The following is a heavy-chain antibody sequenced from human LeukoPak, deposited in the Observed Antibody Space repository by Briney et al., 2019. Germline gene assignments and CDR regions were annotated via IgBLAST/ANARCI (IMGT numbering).Heavy chain of an antibody. CDR1: GFTFSNAW. V-gene: IGHV3-15*01. J-gene: IGHJ4*02. Sequence: GESLRLSCAASGFTFSNAWMSWVRQAPGKGLEWVGRIKSKTDGGTTDYAAPVKGRFTISRDDSKNTLYLQMNSLKTEDTAVYYCTTGNVEMATSFDYWGQGTLVTVSS. D-gene: IGHD5-24*01. CDR2: IKSKTDGGTT. CDR3: TTGNVEMATSFDY.